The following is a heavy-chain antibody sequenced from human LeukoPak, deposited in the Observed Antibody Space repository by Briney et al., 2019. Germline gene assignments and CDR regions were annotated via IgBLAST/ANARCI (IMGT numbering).Heavy chain of an antibody. V-gene: IGHV3-64*01. J-gene: IGHJ3*02. D-gene: IGHD5-12*01. Sequence: PGGSLRLSCAASGFTFSSYAMHWVRQAPGKGLECVSAISSNGGSTYYANSVKGRFTISRDNSKNTLYLQMGSLRAEDMAAYYCARVRRSGYVGDAFDIWGQGTMVTVSS. CDR3: ARVRRSGYVGDAFDI. CDR1: GFTFSSYA. CDR2: ISSNGGST.